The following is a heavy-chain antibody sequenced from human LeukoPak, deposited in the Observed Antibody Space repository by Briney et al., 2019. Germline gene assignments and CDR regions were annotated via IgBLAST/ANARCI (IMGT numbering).Heavy chain of an antibody. Sequence: PSETLSLTCAVYGGSFSGYYWSWIRQPPGKGLEWIGEINHSGSTNYNPAPKSRVTISVDTSKNQFPLKLSSVTDAATAVYYCARGRNWNTYYFDYWGQGTLVTVSS. CDR3: ARGRNWNTYYFDY. CDR2: INHSGST. J-gene: IGHJ4*02. CDR1: GGSFSGYY. V-gene: IGHV4-34*01. D-gene: IGHD1/OR15-1a*01.